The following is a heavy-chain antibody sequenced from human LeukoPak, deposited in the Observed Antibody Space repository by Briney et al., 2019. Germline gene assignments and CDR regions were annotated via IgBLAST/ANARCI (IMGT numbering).Heavy chain of an antibody. CDR3: ARRLGGSSEGYEF. Sequence: GASVKVSCKASGYTFTDLTEYYIHWVRQAPGQGLEWMGWINPNNGGTKYAQEFQGRVTMTRDMSMNTAYIELSSLTSDDMAVYYCARRLGGSSEGYEFWGQGPLVTVSS. V-gene: IGHV1-2*02. CDR2: INPNNGGT. CDR1: GYTFTDLTEYY. J-gene: IGHJ4*02. D-gene: IGHD1-26*01.